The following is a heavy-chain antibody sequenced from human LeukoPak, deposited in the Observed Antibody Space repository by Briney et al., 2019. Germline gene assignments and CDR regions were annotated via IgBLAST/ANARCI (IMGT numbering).Heavy chain of an antibody. Sequence: GGSLRLSCAASGFTFRSYGMHWVRQAPGKGLEWVAVIWYDESNKSYADSVKGRFTISRDNSKNTLYLQMNSLRAEDTAVYYCARDLASSSYAGFDYWGQGTLVTVSS. CDR2: IWYDESNK. CDR3: ARDLASSSYAGFDY. D-gene: IGHD1-26*01. V-gene: IGHV3-33*01. J-gene: IGHJ4*02. CDR1: GFTFRSYG.